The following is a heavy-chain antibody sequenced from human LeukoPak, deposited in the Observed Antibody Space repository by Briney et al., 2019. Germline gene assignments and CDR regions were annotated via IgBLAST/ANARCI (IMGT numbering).Heavy chain of an antibody. CDR3: AKADYGGGECFDY. J-gene: IGHJ4*02. Sequence: GGSLRLSCAASGFTFSSYGMHWVRQAPGKGLEWVAVISYDGSNKYYADSVKGRFTISRDNSKNTLYLQMNSLRAEDTAVYYCAKADYGGGECFDYWGQGTLVTVSS. CDR2: ISYDGSNK. D-gene: IGHD4-17*01. CDR1: GFTFSSYG. V-gene: IGHV3-30*18.